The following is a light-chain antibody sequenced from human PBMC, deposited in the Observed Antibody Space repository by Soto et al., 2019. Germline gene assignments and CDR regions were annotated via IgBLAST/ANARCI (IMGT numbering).Light chain of an antibody. CDR1: QSISNN. J-gene: IGKJ2*01. CDR2: GAS. V-gene: IGKV3-15*01. Sequence: EIVMTQSPATLSASPGERVTLSCRASQSISNNLAWYQQKPGQAPRLLIHGASTRATGIPARFSGSGSGTEFTLTIGSLQSEDFAVYYCLQYNIWPRAFGQGTKLEIK. CDR3: LQYNIWPRA.